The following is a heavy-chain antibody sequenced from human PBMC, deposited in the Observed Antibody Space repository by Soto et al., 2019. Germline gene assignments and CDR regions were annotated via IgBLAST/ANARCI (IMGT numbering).Heavy chain of an antibody. Sequence: SETLSLTCTVSGGSISSGGYYWSWIRQHPGKGLEWIGYIYYSGSTYYNPSLKSRVTISVDTSKNQFSLKLSSVTAADTAVYYCASGRIKTSHFDYWGQGTLVTVSS. CDR1: GGSISSGGYY. CDR2: IYYSGST. D-gene: IGHD1-26*01. CDR3: ASGRIKTSHFDY. V-gene: IGHV4-31*03. J-gene: IGHJ4*02.